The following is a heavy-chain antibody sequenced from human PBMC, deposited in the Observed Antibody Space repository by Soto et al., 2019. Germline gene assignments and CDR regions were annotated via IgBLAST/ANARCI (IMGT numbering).Heavy chain of an antibody. CDR2: INHSGSN. CDR1: GGSFSTYY. D-gene: IGHD3-9*01. J-gene: IGHJ3*02. Sequence: QLQQWGAGLLKPSETLSLTCVVSGGSFSTYYYNWIRQSPGKGLEWIGEINHSGSNNYSPSLKSLVTMSLDTSKNQFSLKLTSVTAADTAVYYWARGGSNDWQVAFDIWGQGTMVTVSS. CDR3: ARGGSNDWQVAFDI. V-gene: IGHV4-34*01.